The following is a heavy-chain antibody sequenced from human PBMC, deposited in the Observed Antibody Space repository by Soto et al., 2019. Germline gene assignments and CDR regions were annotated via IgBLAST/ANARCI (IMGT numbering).Heavy chain of an antibody. V-gene: IGHV3-48*03. CDR1: GFTFSSYE. CDR3: ARDGDPNSSGYYGPHDY. D-gene: IGHD3-22*01. Sequence: EVQLVESGGGLVQPGGSLRLSCAASGFTFSSYEMNWVRQAPGKGLEWVSYISSSGSTIYYADSVKGRFTISRDNAKNSLYLQMNSLRAEDTAVYYCARDGDPNSSGYYGPHDYWGQGTLVTVSS. CDR2: ISSSGSTI. J-gene: IGHJ4*02.